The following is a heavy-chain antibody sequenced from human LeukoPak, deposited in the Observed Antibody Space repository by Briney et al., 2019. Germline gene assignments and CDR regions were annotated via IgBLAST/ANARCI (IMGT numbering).Heavy chain of an antibody. Sequence: HPGGSLRLSCAASGFTFSSYGMHWVRQAPGKGLEWVAFIRYDGSNKYYADSVKGRFTISRDNSKNTLYLQMNSLRAEDTAVYYCAKLGGSSYGYELYYYYYMDVWGKGTTVTVSS. V-gene: IGHV3-30*02. CDR3: AKLGGSSYGYELYYYYYMDV. D-gene: IGHD5-18*01. CDR2: IRYDGSNK. CDR1: GFTFSSYG. J-gene: IGHJ6*03.